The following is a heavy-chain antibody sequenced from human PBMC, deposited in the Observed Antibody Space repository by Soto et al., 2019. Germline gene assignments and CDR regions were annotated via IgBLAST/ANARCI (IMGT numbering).Heavy chain of an antibody. CDR2: IYWNDDK. CDR3: AHRHYDFWSGYYTHSPYYFDY. D-gene: IGHD3-3*01. Sequence: SCPTLVHPTQTLTLTCTFSGFSLSTSGVGVGWIRQPPGKALEWLALIYWNDDKRYSPSLKSRLTITKDTSKNQVVLTMTNMDPVDTATYYCAHRHYDFWSGYYTHSPYYFDYWGQGTLVTVSS. J-gene: IGHJ4*02. V-gene: IGHV2-5*01. CDR1: GFSLSTSGVG.